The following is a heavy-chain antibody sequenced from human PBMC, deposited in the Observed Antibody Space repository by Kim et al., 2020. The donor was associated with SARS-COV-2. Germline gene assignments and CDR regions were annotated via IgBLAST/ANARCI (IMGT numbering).Heavy chain of an antibody. J-gene: IGHJ5*02. CDR2: IYWDDDK. Sequence: SGPTLVNPTQTLTLTCTFSEFSLSTSGVGVGWIRQPPGKALEWLALIYWDDDKRYSPSLKNRLTITKDTSKNQVVLTMTNMEPVDTATYYCAHRLGYCSGASCYSIFNWFDPWGQRILVTVSS. CDR3: AHRLGYCSGASCYSIFNWFDP. CDR1: EFSLSTSGVG. V-gene: IGHV2-5*02. D-gene: IGHD2-15*01.